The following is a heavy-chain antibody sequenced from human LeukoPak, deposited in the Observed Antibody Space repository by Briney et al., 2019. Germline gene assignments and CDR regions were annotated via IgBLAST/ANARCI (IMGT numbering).Heavy chain of an antibody. Sequence: SETLSLTCTVSGGPISSYYWSWIRQPPGKGLEWIGYIYYSGSTNYNPSLKSRVTISVDTSKNQFSLKLSSVTAADTAVYYCARENYDILTGYPHFDYWGQGTLVTVSS. CDR3: ARENYDILTGYPHFDY. CDR2: IYYSGST. CDR1: GGPISSYY. J-gene: IGHJ4*02. D-gene: IGHD3-9*01. V-gene: IGHV4-59*12.